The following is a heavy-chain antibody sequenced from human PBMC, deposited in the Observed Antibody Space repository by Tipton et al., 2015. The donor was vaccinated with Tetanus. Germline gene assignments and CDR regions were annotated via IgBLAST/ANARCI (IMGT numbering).Heavy chain of an antibody. CDR2: IYPGDSYS. CDR3: ARPLTSVAFGGFAFDV. J-gene: IGHJ3*01. V-gene: IGHV5-51*01. CDR1: GYMFSSHW. D-gene: IGHD3-16*01. Sequence: VQLVQSGAEVKQPGESLKISCKGSGYMFSSHWIGWVRQVPGKGLEWLGTIYPGDSYSTYSPSFEGQVTISVDRSIDTAYLQRSSLKASDTAIYYCARPLTSVAFGGFAFDVWGQGTLVTVSS.